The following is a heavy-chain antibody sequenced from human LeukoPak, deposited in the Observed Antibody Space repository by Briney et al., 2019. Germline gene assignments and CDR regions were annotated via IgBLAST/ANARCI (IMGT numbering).Heavy chain of an antibody. CDR3: ARGQGAFDI. CDR2: IYHSGST. V-gene: IGHV4-30-2*01. Sequence: PSQTLSLTCAVSGGSISSGGYSWSWIRQPPGKGLEWIGYIYHSGSTYYNPSLKSRVTISVDTSKNQFSLKLSSVTAADTAVYYCARGQGAFDIWGQGTMVTVSS. J-gene: IGHJ3*02. CDR1: GGSISSGGYS.